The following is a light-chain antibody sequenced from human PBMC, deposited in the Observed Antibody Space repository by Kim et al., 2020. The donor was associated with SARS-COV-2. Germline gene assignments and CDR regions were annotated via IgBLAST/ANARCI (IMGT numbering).Light chain of an antibody. V-gene: IGKV4-1*01. CDR1: QTVFYIFNNKNY. Sequence: RATITCKSSQTVFYIFNNKNYLAWYRQKPAQPPRLLIYWAATRESGVPDRFRGSGSGTDFTLTISSLQAEDVAVYYCQQYSAPMYTFGQGTKLEI. CDR2: WAA. J-gene: IGKJ2*01. CDR3: QQYSAPMYT.